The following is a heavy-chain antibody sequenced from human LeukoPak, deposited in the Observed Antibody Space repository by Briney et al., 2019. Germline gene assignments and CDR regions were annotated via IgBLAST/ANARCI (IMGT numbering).Heavy chain of an antibody. CDR1: GFTFSSYS. D-gene: IGHD2-2*02. J-gene: IGHJ4*02. CDR2: ISSSSSYI. CDR3: TRAIPSDYLEY. V-gene: IGHV3-21*04. Sequence: GGSLRLSCAASGFTFSSYSMNWVRQAPGKGLEWVSSISSSSSYIYYADSVKGRFTISRDNAKNSLYLQMNSLRAEDTAVYFCTRAIPSDYLEYWGQGTLVTVSS.